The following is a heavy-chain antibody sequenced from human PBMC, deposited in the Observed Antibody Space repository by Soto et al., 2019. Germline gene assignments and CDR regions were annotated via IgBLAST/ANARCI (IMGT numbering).Heavy chain of an antibody. CDR2: IYYSGST. Sequence: SETLSLTCTVSGDSIGTYLWSWIRQPPGKGLEWIGYIYYSGSTNYNPSLKSRVTISVDTSKNQFSLKLSSVTAADTAVYYCARRVTPKFDPWGQGTLVTVSS. V-gene: IGHV4-59*08. CDR3: ARRVTPKFDP. CDR1: GDSIGTYL. D-gene: IGHD3-16*01. J-gene: IGHJ5*02.